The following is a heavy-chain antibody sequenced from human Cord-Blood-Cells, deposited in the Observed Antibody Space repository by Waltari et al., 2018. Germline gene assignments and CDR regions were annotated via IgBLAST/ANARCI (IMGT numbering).Heavy chain of an antibody. CDR2: INQSGRT. V-gene: IGHV4-34*01. D-gene: IGHD6-19*01. CDR3: ARDIAVSGTGD. J-gene: IGHJ4*02. CDR1: GGSFSGYY. Sequence: QVQLQQWGAGLLKPSETLSLTCAVYGGSFSGYYWSWIRQPPGKGLVWIGEINQSGRTNYNPSLKSRVTISVDTSKNQFSLKLSSVTAADTAVYYCARDIAVSGTGDWGQGTLVTVSS.